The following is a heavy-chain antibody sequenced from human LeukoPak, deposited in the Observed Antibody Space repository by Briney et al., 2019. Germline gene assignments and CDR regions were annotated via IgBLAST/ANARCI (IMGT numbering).Heavy chain of an antibody. CDR2: ISAYNGNT. V-gene: IGHV1-18*01. Sequence: ASVKVSCKASSYTSTSYGISWVRQAPGQGLEWMGWISAYNGNTNYAQKLQGRVTMTTDTSTSTAYMELRSLRSDDTAVYYCARDCTYYYGSGRESLCGRYWGQGTLVTVSS. D-gene: IGHD3-10*01. CDR3: ARDCTYYYGSGRESLCGRY. J-gene: IGHJ4*02. CDR1: SYTSTSYG.